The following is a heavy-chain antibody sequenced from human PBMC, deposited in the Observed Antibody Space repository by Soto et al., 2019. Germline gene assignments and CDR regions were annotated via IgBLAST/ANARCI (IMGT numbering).Heavy chain of an antibody. CDR2: INHRGTT. J-gene: IGHJ4*02. Sequence: SETLSITCAVYGGSFNDYFWSWIRPPPGKGLEWIGEINHRGTTNYIPSLKRRVTVSVDTSKNQFSLKLISVTAADTAVYFCARGRLHLGELSFNYIDFWGQGTPVTVSS. CDR1: GGSFNDYF. D-gene: IGHD3-16*02. V-gene: IGHV4-34*01. CDR3: ARGRLHLGELSFNYIDF.